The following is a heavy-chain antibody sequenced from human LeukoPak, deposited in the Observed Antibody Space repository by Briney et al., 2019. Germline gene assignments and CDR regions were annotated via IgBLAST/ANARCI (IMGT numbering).Heavy chain of an antibody. CDR3: VRGLSTVTPDY. D-gene: IGHD4-17*01. CDR1: GLSFSSYT. V-gene: IGHV3-21*01. CDR2: ISSSSSYI. Sequence: GGSLRLSCAASGLSFSSYTMNWVRQAPGKGLEWVSSISSSSSYIYYADSVKGRFTISRDNAKNSLFLQMNSLRAEDTAVYYCVRGLSTVTPDYWGQGTLVTVSS. J-gene: IGHJ4*02.